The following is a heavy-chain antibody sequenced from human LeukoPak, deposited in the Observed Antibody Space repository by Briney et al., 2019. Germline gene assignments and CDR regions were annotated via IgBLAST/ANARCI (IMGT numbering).Heavy chain of an antibody. CDR1: GSSISSYY. CDR3: ARGTYSSSWSTIGDWFDP. CDR2: IYYSGST. Sequence: PSETLSLTCTVSGSSISSYYWSWIRQPPGKGLEWIGYIYYSGSTNYNPSLKSRVTISVDTSKNQFSLKLSSVTAADTAVYYCARGTYSSSWSTIGDWFDPWGQGTLVTVSS. D-gene: IGHD6-13*01. V-gene: IGHV4-59*01. J-gene: IGHJ5*02.